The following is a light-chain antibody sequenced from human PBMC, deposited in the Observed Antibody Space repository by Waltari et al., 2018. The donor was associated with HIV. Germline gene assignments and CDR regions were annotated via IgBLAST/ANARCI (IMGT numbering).Light chain of an antibody. CDR2: EVS. CDR1: SSDLRDYNS. Sequence: QSALTQPASVSGSPGQSITISCAGTSSDLRDYNSVSWYQHHPGQVPKVIIYEVSNRPSGVSSRFSGSISANTASLTISGLQPEDEADYFCASYISSASPEFGGGTKVTVL. CDR3: ASYISSASPE. J-gene: IGLJ3*02. V-gene: IGLV2-14*01.